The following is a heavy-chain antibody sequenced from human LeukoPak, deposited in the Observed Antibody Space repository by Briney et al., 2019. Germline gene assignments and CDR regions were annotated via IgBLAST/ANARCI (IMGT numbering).Heavy chain of an antibody. Sequence: GRSLRLSCAASGFTFDDYAMHWVRQAPGKGLGWVSGISWNSGSIGYADSVKGRFTISRDNAKNSLYLQMNSLRAEDTAVYYCAKDLSSSWLLTAPFIGGQGTLVTVSS. CDR2: ISWNSGSI. D-gene: IGHD6-13*01. V-gene: IGHV3-9*01. CDR3: AKDLSSSWLLTAPFI. CDR1: GFTFDDYA. J-gene: IGHJ4*02.